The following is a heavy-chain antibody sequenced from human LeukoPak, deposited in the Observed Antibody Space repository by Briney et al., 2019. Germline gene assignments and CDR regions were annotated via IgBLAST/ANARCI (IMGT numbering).Heavy chain of an antibody. CDR1: GGSISSYY. J-gene: IGHJ4*02. D-gene: IGHD5-12*01. CDR3: ARESRGSLFFDY. Sequence: SETLSLTCTVSGGSISSYYWSWIRQPPGKGLEWIGYIYYSGSTNYNPSLKSRVTISVDTSKNQFPLKLSSVTAADTAVYYCARESRGSLFFDYWGQGTLVIVSS. CDR2: IYYSGST. V-gene: IGHV4-59*01.